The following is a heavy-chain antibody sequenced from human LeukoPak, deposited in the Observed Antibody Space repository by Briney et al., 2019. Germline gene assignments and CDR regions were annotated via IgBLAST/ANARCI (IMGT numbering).Heavy chain of an antibody. J-gene: IGHJ5*02. CDR2: ISSSSSYI. V-gene: IGHV3-21*01. Sequence: GGSLRLSCAASGFTFSSYSMNWVRQAPGKGLEWVSSISSSSSYIYYADSVKGRFTISRDNAKNSLYLQMNSLRAEDTAVYYCARDPRARIAARENWFDPWGQGTLVTVSS. CDR3: ARDPRARIAARENWFDP. D-gene: IGHD6-6*01. CDR1: GFTFSSYS.